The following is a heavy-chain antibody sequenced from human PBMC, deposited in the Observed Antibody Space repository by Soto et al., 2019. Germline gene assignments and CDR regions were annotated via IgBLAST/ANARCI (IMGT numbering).Heavy chain of an antibody. Sequence: EVQLVESGGGLVQPGGSLRLSCAASGFTFSSYWMSWVSQAPGKGLEWVANIKQDGSEKYYVDSVKGRFTISRDNAKNSLYLQMNSLRAEDTAVYYCARRARYSYGPFDPWGQGTLVTVSS. V-gene: IGHV3-7*01. CDR2: IKQDGSEK. CDR1: GFTFSSYW. J-gene: IGHJ5*02. D-gene: IGHD5-18*01. CDR3: ARRARYSYGPFDP.